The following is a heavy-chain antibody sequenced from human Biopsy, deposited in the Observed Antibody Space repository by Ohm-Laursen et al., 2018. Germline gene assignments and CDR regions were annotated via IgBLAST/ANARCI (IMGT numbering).Heavy chain of an antibody. CDR3: VRGVDYYDPYHYYALDV. CDR2: INHSGRT. Sequence: PSQTLSLTCAVYGESFNGYYWSWIRQTPGKGLEWIGEINHSGRTNYNPSLKSRVTISVDTSKNQFSLKVRSVTAADTAVYYCVRGVDYYDPYHYYALDVWSQGTTVTVSS. V-gene: IGHV4-34*01. J-gene: IGHJ6*02. D-gene: IGHD3-22*01. CDR1: GESFNGYY.